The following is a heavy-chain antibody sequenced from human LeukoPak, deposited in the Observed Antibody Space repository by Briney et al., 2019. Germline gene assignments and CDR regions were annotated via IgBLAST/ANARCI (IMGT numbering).Heavy chain of an antibody. CDR2: ISSSGSTI. CDR3: ARAQPSSSSSWYSGVGYNWFDP. Sequence: GGTLRLSCAASGFTFSSYGMSWIRQAPGKGLERVSYISSSGSTIYYADSVKGRFTISRDNAKNSLYLQMNSLRAEDTAVYYCARAQPSSSSSWYSGVGYNWFDPWGQGTLVTVSS. CDR1: GFTFSSYG. V-gene: IGHV3-11*01. D-gene: IGHD6-13*01. J-gene: IGHJ5*02.